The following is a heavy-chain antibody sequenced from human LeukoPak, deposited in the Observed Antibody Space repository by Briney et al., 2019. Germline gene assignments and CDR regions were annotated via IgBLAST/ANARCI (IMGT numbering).Heavy chain of an antibody. CDR3: ARERGRSYGSVPYYYFYMDV. Sequence: SETLSLTCTVSGGSISSYYWSWIRQPPGKGLERIGYIYYSGSTKYNPSLKSRVTISVDTSKNQFSLKLSSVTAADTAVYYCARERGRSYGSVPYYYFYMDVWGKGTTVTVSS. CDR2: IYYSGST. J-gene: IGHJ6*03. CDR1: GGSISSYY. V-gene: IGHV4-59*01. D-gene: IGHD5-18*01.